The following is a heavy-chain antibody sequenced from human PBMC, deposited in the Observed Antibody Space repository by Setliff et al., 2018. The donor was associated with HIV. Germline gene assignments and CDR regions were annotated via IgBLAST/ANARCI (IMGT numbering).Heavy chain of an antibody. CDR2: IKSKAHGGTT. CDR1: GFTFSNAW. CDR3: TRSNWGSTPDFDY. J-gene: IGHJ4*02. Sequence: PGGSLRFSCAASGFTFSNAWMSWVRQAPGKGLEWVGRIKSKAHGGTTEYAASVEVRFIISRDDSKSIAYLQMNSLKTEDTAVYYCTRSNWGSTPDFDYWGQGTMVTSPQ. V-gene: IGHV3-15*01. D-gene: IGHD7-27*01.